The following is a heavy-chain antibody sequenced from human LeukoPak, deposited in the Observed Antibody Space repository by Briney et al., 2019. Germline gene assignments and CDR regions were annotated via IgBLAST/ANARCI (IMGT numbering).Heavy chain of an antibody. V-gene: IGHV3-21*01. CDR1: GFTFSSYS. CDR3: ARDPPYYDILTGYYQIDY. Sequence: PGGSLRLSCAASGFTFSSYSMNWVRQAPGKGLEWVSSISSSSSYIYYADSVKGRFTISRDNAKNSLYPQMNSLRAEDTAVYYCARDPPYYDILTGYYQIDYWGQGTLVTVSS. J-gene: IGHJ4*02. D-gene: IGHD3-9*01. CDR2: ISSSSSYI.